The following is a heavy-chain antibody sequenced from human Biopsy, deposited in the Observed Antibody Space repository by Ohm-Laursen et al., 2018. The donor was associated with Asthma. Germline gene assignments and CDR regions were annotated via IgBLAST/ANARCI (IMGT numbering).Heavy chain of an antibody. CDR1: GHHFGSYA. J-gene: IGHJ4*02. CDR3: SRDTLGYYFDI. CDR2: ITFDGRTQ. D-gene: IGHD7-27*01. V-gene: IGHV3-30*04. Sequence: SLRLSCAASGHHFGSYAMHWARQAPGKGLEWVAVITFDGRTQYYGDSVKGRFTISRDNSKSMLFLQMNSLRPADTAVYYCSRDTLGYYFDIWGRGTLVTVSS.